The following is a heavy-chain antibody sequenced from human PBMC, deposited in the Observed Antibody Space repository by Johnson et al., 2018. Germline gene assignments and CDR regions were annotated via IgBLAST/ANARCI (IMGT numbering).Heavy chain of an antibody. V-gene: IGHV3-30*18. CDR2: ISYDGSNK. CDR1: GFTFSTYG. Sequence: QVQLVESGGGVVQPGRSLRLSCAASGFTFSTYGMDWVRQAPGKGLEWVAFISYDGSNKNYADSVKGRFTISRDDSKNTLYLQMNSLRAEDTAVYYCAKGGTHQPYFFDYWGQGTLVTVSS. CDR3: AKGGTHQPYFFDY. D-gene: IGHD2/OR15-2a*01. J-gene: IGHJ4*02.